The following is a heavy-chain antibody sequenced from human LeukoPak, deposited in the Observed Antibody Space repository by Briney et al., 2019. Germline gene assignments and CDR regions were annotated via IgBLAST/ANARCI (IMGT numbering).Heavy chain of an antibody. J-gene: IGHJ4*02. CDR2: INPNSGT. CDR1: GYTFSGYY. V-gene: IGHV1-2*02. D-gene: IGHD6-13*01. CDR3: AREEQHQRGRHFEY. Sequence: ASVKVSCKASGYTFSGYYIHWVRQGPGQGLEWMGWINPNSGTNYAQNIQGRVTMTRDTSISTAYMELSRLRSDDTAVYYCAREEQHQRGRHFEYWGQGTLVTVSS.